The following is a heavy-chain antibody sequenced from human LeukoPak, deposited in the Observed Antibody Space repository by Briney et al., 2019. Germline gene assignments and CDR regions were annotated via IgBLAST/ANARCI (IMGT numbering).Heavy chain of an antibody. CDR3: ARRGSSAYYWYFDL. CDR1: GVSISSSNYY. CDR2: ISYSGST. J-gene: IGHJ2*01. V-gene: IGHV4-39*01. Sequence: SETLSLTCTASGVSISSSNYYWGWIRQPPGKGLEWIGSISYSGSTYYTPSLKSRVTISVDTSKNQFSLKLSSVTATDTAVYYCARRGSSAYYWYFDLWGRGTLVTVSS. D-gene: IGHD3-22*01.